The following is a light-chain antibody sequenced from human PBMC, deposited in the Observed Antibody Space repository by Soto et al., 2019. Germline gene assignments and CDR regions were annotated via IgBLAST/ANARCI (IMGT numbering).Light chain of an antibody. CDR2: DAS. J-gene: IGKJ3*01. CDR1: QSVSRN. V-gene: IGKV3-11*01. Sequence: EIVLTQSPAILSLSPGERATFSCRASQSVSRNLDWYQHKPGQTPRLLIYDASNRATGIPVRFSGSGSGTHFTLTISTLEPEDFAVYYCQQRSNGLSFGPGTKVDIK. CDR3: QQRSNGLS.